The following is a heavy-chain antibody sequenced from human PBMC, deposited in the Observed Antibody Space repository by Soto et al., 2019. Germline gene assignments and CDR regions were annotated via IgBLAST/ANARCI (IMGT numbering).Heavy chain of an antibody. Sequence: SEILSLTCTVSGGSISSSSYYWGWIRQPPGKGLEWIGSIYYSGSTYYNPSLKSRVTISVDTSKNQFSLKLSSVTAADTAVYYCARQVLGTYYAFWSGSPPHYYGMDVWGQGATVTVSS. CDR2: IYYSGST. J-gene: IGHJ6*02. D-gene: IGHD3-3*01. CDR3: ARQVLGTYYAFWSGSPPHYYGMDV. V-gene: IGHV4-39*01. CDR1: GGSISSSSYY.